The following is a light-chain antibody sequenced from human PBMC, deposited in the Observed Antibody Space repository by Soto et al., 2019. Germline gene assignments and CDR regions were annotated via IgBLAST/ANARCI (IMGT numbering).Light chain of an antibody. CDR1: QGITSY. J-gene: IGKJ4*02. V-gene: IGKV1-9*01. CDR2: GAS. CDR3: QQTRSYPST. Sequence: IQLTQSPSSLSASVGDSVTITCRAIQGITSYLAWYQQKPGKAPNLLIYGASTLQSGVPSRFSDSGSGTDFALTINCLQAADFSTYYFQQTRSYPSTVGGGPNVDLK.